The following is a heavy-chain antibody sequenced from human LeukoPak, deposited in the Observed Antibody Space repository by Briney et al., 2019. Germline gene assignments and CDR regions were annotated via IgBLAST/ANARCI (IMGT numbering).Heavy chain of an antibody. CDR2: ISGSGGST. J-gene: IGHJ4*02. CDR3: TRRGTSSTFDY. V-gene: IGHV3-23*01. CDR1: GFTFSSYA. D-gene: IGHD2-2*01. Sequence: GGSLRLSCAASGFTFSSYAMSWVRRAPGKGLEWVSAISGSGGSTYYADSVKGRFTISRDNSKNTLYLQMNSLRAEDTAVYYCTRRGTSSTFDYWGQGTLVTVSS.